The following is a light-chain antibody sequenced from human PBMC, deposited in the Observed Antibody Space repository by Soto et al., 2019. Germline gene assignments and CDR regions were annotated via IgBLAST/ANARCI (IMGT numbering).Light chain of an antibody. CDR3: AAWDDSLNGGV. CDR2: NNN. CDR1: SSNIGSTT. Sequence: QSVLTQPPSAAGTPGQRGTIACSGSSSNIGSTTVKWYQQLPGTAPKLLIYNNNQRPSGVPDRLYGSKSGTSASLAISGLQSEDEADYYCAAWDDSLNGGVFGGGTKVNVL. J-gene: IGLJ3*02. V-gene: IGLV1-44*01.